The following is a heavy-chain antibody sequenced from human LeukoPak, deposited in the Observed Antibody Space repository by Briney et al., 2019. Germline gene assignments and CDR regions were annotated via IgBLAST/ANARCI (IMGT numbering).Heavy chain of an antibody. CDR2: INHSGST. D-gene: IGHD2-15*01. Sequence: PSETLSLTCAVYGGSFSGYYWSWIRQPPGKGLEWIGEINHSGSTNYNPSLKSRVTISVDTSKNQFSLKLSSVTAADTAVYYCARQSDCSGGSCYGRWFDPWGQGTLVTVSS. V-gene: IGHV4-34*01. J-gene: IGHJ5*02. CDR3: ARQSDCSGGSCYGRWFDP. CDR1: GGSFSGYY.